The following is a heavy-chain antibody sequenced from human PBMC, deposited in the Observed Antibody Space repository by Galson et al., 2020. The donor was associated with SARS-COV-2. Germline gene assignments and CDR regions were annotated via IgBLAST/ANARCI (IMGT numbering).Heavy chain of an antibody. Sequence: GGSLRLSCTASGGTFGDYAMSWFRQAPGKGLEWVGFIRNKAYGGTTEYAASVKGRFTISRDDSTSIAYLQMNSLKTEDTAVYYCTRDYSNYVKLTDYWGPGALVTVSS. CDR3: TRDYSNYVKLTDY. V-gene: IGHV3-49*03. CDR2: IRNKAYGGTT. D-gene: IGHD4-4*01. CDR1: GGTFGDYA. J-gene: IGHJ4*02.